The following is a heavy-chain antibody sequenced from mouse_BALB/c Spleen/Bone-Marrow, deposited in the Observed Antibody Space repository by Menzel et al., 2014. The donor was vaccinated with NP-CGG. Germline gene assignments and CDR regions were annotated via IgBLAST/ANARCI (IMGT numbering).Heavy chain of an antibody. CDR3: ARSGWIFRSYYAMDY. J-gene: IGHJ4*01. Sequence: EVQLQQSGPELVKPGASVKMSCKASGYTFTSYDMHWVKQKPGQGLEWIGYIHPYNDDTKYNEKFKGKATLTSDKSSSTAYMELSSLTSEDSAVYYCARSGWIFRSYYAMDYWGQGTSVTVSS. CDR2: IHPYNDDT. CDR1: GYTFTSYD. V-gene: IGHV1-14*01. D-gene: IGHD1-1*01.